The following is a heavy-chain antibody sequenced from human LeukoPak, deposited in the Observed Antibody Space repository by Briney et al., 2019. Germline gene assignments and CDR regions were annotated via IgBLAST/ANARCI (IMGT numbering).Heavy chain of an antibody. V-gene: IGHV3-33*06. D-gene: IGHD1-26*01. CDR2: IWYDGSNK. Sequence: PGGSLRLSCAASGFTFSSYGMHWVRQAPGKGLEWVAVIWYDGSNKYYADSVKGRFTISRDNSKNTLYLQMNSLRAEDTAVYYCAKGLSGSFNGGYYFDYSGQGTLVTVSP. CDR1: GFTFSSYG. J-gene: IGHJ4*02. CDR3: AKGLSGSFNGGYYFDY.